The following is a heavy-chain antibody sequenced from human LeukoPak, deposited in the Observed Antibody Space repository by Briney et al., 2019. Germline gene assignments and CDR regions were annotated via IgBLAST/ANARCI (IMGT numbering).Heavy chain of an antibody. CDR1: GFTFRRHG. Sequence: GGSLRLSCAASGFTFRRHGMSWVRQAPGKGPEWVAHIKQDGTEYYVDSVKGRFIISRDNAKNSLYLQMNSLRAEDTAVYTCVRGPDYGDRLDYFDNWGQGTLVTVSS. J-gene: IGHJ4*02. V-gene: IGHV3-7*01. CDR2: IKQDGTE. CDR3: VRGPDYGDRLDYFDN. D-gene: IGHD4-17*01.